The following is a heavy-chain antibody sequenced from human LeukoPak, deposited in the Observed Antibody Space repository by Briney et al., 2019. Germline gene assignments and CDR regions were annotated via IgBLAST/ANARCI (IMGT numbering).Heavy chain of an antibody. CDR1: GYTFTGYY. Sequence: ASVKVSCKASGYTFTGYYMHWVRQAPGQGLEWMGIINPSGGSTTYAQKFRGRLTMTRDMSTSTVYMELSSLRSEDTAVYYCARGSRPVYNLLTGKRYFDYWGQGTLLTVSS. CDR2: INPSGGST. J-gene: IGHJ4*02. CDR3: ARGSRPVYNLLTGKRYFDY. V-gene: IGHV1-46*01. D-gene: IGHD3-9*01.